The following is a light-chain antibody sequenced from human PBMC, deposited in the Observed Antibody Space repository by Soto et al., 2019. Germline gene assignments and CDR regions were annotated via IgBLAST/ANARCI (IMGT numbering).Light chain of an antibody. J-gene: IGKJ1*01. CDR3: QQCNIYPWT. CDR2: KAS. Sequence: DIQMTQSPSTLSASVGDRVTITCRANESMSSWLAWHKQRPGKAPKVLIYKASTLESGVPSRFSGSGSGTEFTLTNISLQPDDFATYYCQQCNIYPWTFGHGTKVEIK. V-gene: IGKV1-5*03. CDR1: ESMSSW.